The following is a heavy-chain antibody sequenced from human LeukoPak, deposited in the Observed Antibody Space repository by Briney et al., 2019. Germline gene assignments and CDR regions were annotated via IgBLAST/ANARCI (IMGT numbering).Heavy chain of an antibody. D-gene: IGHD3-3*01. V-gene: IGHV4-34*01. J-gene: IGHJ5*02. Sequence: SETLSLTCAVYGGSFSGYYWSWIRQPPGKGLEWIGEINHSGSTNYNPSLKSRVTISVDTSKNQFSLKLSSVTAADTAVYYCARGRKYYDFWSGRLRNWFDPWGQGTLVTVSS. CDR1: GGSFSGYY. CDR3: ARGRKYYDFWSGRLRNWFDP. CDR2: INHSGST.